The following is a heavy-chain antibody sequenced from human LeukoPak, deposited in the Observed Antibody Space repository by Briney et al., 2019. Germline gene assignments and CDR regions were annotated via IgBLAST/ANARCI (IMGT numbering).Heavy chain of an antibody. Sequence: SGTLSLTCAVSGGSISSSNWWSWVRQPPGKGLEWIGEIYHSGSTNYNPSLKSRVTISVDKSKNQFSLKLSSVTAADTAVYYCAAPRSGSYYFAFDIWGQGTMVTVSS. V-gene: IGHV4-4*02. D-gene: IGHD1-26*01. CDR2: IYHSGST. J-gene: IGHJ3*02. CDR3: AAPRSGSYYFAFDI. CDR1: GGSISSSNW.